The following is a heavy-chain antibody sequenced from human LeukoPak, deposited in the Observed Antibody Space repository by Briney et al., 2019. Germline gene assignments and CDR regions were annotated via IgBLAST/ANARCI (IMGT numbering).Heavy chain of an antibody. CDR2: IYGDGST. CDR3: ARVIVATNTFDAFDI. D-gene: IGHD5-12*01. J-gene: IGHJ3*02. CDR1: GPNRRRQY. V-gene: IGHV3-53*01. Sequence: GALRLPCATSGPNRRRQYQSWVRQGPGKGVGGVSIIYGDGSTYYADSMKGRFTISRDNSKNTLYLQMNSLRVEDTAVYYCARVIVATNTFDAFDIWGQGTMVTVSS.